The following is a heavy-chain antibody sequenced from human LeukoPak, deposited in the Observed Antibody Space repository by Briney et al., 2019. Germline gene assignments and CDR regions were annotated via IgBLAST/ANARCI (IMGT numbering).Heavy chain of an antibody. CDR2: ISAYNGNT. D-gene: IGHD6-13*01. CDR1: GYTFTSYG. J-gene: IGHJ3*02. V-gene: IGHV1-18*01. Sequence: ASVKVSCKASGYTFTSYGISWVRQAPGQGLEWMGWISAYNGNTNYAQKLQGRVTMTTDTSTSTAYMGLRSLRSDDTAVYYCARMKVSLYSSSWYRGAFDIWGQGTMVTVSS. CDR3: ARMKVSLYSSSWYRGAFDI.